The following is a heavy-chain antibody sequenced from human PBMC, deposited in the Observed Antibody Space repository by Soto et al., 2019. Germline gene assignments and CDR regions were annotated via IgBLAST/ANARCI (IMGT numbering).Heavy chain of an antibody. D-gene: IGHD2-2*01. CDR3: AKDIRKDYAYYYYGMDV. CDR2: ISYDGSNK. V-gene: IGHV3-30*18. CDR1: GFTFSSYG. Sequence: GGSLRLSCAASGFTFSSYGMHWVRQAPGKGLEWVAVISYDGSNKYYADSVKGRFTISRDNSKNTLYLQMNSLRAEDTAVYYCAKDIRKDYAYYYYGMDVWGQGPTVTVS. J-gene: IGHJ6*02.